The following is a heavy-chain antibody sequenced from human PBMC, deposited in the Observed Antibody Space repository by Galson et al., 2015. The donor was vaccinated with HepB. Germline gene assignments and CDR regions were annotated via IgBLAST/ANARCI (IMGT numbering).Heavy chain of an antibody. D-gene: IGHD3-3*01. CDR1: GGSISSSHW. V-gene: IGHV4-4*02. CDR2: IHSSGST. J-gene: IGHJ3*02. Sequence: ETLSLTCAVSGGSISSSHWWSWVRQPPGKGPEWIGAIHSSGSTNYYPSFKRQVSISVDKSKNQFSLKLSSVTAADTAAYYCARGSSGVFGVVINHDAFDIWGQGTMVTVSS. CDR3: ARGSSGVFGVVINHDAFDI.